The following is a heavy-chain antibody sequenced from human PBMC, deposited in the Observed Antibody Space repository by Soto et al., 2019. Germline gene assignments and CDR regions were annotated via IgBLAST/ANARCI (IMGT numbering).Heavy chain of an antibody. CDR2: ISAYNGNT. Sequence: ASVKVSCKASGYTFTSYGISWVRQAPGQGLEWMGWISAYNGNTNYAQKLQGRVTMTTDTSTSTAYMELRSLRSDDTAVYDCARDPYDFWSGYYDAFDIWGQGTMVTVSS. CDR3: ARDPYDFWSGYYDAFDI. CDR1: GYTFTSYG. V-gene: IGHV1-18*01. J-gene: IGHJ3*02. D-gene: IGHD3-3*01.